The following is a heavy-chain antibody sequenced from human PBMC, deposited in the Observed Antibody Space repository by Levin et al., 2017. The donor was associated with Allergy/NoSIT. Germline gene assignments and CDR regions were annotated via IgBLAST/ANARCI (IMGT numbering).Heavy chain of an antibody. Sequence: LSQTLSLTCAVYGGSFSGYYWSWIRQPPGKGLEWIGEINHSGSTNYNPSLKSRVTISVDTSKNQFSLKLSSVTAADTAVYYCARGRSSILFWGQGTLVTVSS. CDR2: INHSGST. CDR3: ARGRSSILF. J-gene: IGHJ4*02. V-gene: IGHV4-34*01. D-gene: IGHD2/OR15-2a*01. CDR1: GGSFSGYY.